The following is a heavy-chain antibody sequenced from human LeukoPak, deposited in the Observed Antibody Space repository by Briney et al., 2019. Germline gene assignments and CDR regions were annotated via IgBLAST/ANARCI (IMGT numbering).Heavy chain of an antibody. V-gene: IGHV3-30*18. CDR1: GFTFSSYG. J-gene: IGHJ6*02. Sequence: GRSLRLSCAASGFTFSSYGMHWVRQAPGKGLEWVAVISYDGSNKYYADSVKGRFTISRDNSKNTLYLQMNSLKAEDTAVYYCAKDSHICSGGSCYSDYYYGMDVWGQGTTVTVSS. CDR3: AKDSHICSGGSCYSDYYYGMDV. CDR2: ISYDGSNK. D-gene: IGHD2-15*01.